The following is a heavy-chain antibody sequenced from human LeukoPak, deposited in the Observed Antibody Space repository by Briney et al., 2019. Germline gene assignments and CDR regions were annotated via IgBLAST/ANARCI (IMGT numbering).Heavy chain of an antibody. J-gene: IGHJ3*02. V-gene: IGHV4-39*01. Sequence: NTSETLSLTCTVSGGSSTDFYWAWIRRPPGKGLEWVGSFYYDGRTYYSPSLKSRVTVYVDTSKNQFSLRLTSVSAADTAVYYCARRAHVGMPIWGQGTLVTVSS. CDR2: FYYDGRT. CDR3: ARRAHVGMPI. CDR1: GGSSTDFY. D-gene: IGHD2-2*01.